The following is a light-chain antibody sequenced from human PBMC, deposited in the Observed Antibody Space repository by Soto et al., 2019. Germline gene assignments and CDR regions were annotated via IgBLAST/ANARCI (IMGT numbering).Light chain of an antibody. J-gene: IGLJ1*01. Sequence: LTQPASVSGSPGQSITISCTGTSSDVGAYDFVSWYQQHPDKAPKLMIYEVRNRPSGVSNRFSGSKSVNTTTLTISGLQAEDEADYYCSSYTTSSTRVFGTGTKVTVL. CDR3: SSYTTSSTRV. CDR2: EVR. V-gene: IGLV2-14*03. CDR1: SSDVGAYDF.